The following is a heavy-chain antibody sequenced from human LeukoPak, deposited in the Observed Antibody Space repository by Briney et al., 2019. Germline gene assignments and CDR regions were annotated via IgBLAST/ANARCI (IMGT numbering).Heavy chain of an antibody. CDR2: IKQDGSDK. CDR1: GFTLSTNW. D-gene: IGHD3-10*01. V-gene: IGHV3-7*01. J-gene: IGHJ3*01. Sequence: GGSLRLSCAASGFTLSTNWMSWVRQAPGKGLEWVANIKQDGSDKYYVASVKGRFTISRDNAKNSLYLQMNSLRAEDTAVYYCARERRGGDASDVWGQGTMVTVSS. CDR3: ARERRGGDASDV.